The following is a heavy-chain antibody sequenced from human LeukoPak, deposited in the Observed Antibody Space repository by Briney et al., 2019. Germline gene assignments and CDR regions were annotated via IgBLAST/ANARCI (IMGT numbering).Heavy chain of an antibody. V-gene: IGHV7-4-1*02. CDR2: IDTNTGKP. Sequence: ASVKVSCKGSGYTFTNLAINWVRQAPGQGLEWMGWIDTNTGKPTYAQGFTGRFVFSLDTSVSTAYLQISSLKAADTAVYYCGRAYQPLGGLSFPDQWGQGTLVTVSS. J-gene: IGHJ5*02. CDR3: GRAYQPLGGLSFPDQ. D-gene: IGHD3-16*02. CDR1: GYTFTNLA.